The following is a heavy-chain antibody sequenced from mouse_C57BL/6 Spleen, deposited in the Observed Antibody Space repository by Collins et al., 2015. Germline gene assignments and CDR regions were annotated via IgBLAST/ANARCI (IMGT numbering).Heavy chain of an antibody. CDR3: ARGNGNYLYAMDY. Sequence: QVQLQQSGAELVRPGTSVKVSCKASGYAFTNYLIEWVKQRPGQGLEWIGVINPGSGGTNYNEKFKGKATLTADKSSSTAYMQLSSLTSDDSAVYFCARGNGNYLYAMDYWGQGTSVTVSS. V-gene: IGHV1-54*01. D-gene: IGHD2-1*01. CDR1: GYAFTNYL. CDR2: INPGSGGT. J-gene: IGHJ4*01.